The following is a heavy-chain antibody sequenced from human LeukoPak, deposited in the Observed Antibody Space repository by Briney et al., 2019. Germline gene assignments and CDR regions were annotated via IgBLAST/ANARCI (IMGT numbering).Heavy chain of an antibody. CDR1: GYSISSGYY. CDR3: ARRTTVTNYYYYYMDV. V-gene: IGHV4-38-2*02. CDR2: IYHSGST. D-gene: IGHD4-17*01. Sequence: PSETLSLTCTVSGYSISSGYYWGWIRQPPGKGLEWIGSIYHSGSTYYNPSLKSRVTISVDTSKNQFSLKLSSVTAADTAVYYCARRTTVTNYYYYYMDVWGKGTTVTVSS. J-gene: IGHJ6*03.